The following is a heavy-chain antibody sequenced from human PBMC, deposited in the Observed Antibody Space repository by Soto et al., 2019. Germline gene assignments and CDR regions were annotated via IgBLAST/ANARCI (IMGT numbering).Heavy chain of an antibody. J-gene: IGHJ5*02. CDR3: ARLHRDYYDSSGYYPIGFDP. CDR2: IYYSGST. D-gene: IGHD3-22*01. CDR1: GGTISSGGYY. V-gene: IGHV4-31*03. Sequence: SETLSLTCTVSGGTISSGGYYWSWIRQHPGKGLEGIGYIYYSGSTYYNPSLKSRVTISVDTSKNQFSLKLSSVTAEDTAVYYCARLHRDYYDSSGYYPIGFDPRGQIPLVTVAA.